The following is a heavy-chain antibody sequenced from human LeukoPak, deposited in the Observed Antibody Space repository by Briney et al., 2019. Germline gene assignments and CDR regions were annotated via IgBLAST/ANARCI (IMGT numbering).Heavy chain of an antibody. J-gene: IGHJ4*02. CDR3: ASANRYYYGSGSYADDY. V-gene: IGHV1-2*02. CDR2: INPNSGGT. Sequence: ASVKVSCKASGYTFTGYYMHWVRQAPGQGLEWMGWINPNSGGTNYAQKFQGRVTMTRDTSISTAYMELSRLRSDDTAVYYCASANRYYYGSGSYADDYWGQGTLVTVSS. CDR1: GYTFTGYY. D-gene: IGHD3-10*01.